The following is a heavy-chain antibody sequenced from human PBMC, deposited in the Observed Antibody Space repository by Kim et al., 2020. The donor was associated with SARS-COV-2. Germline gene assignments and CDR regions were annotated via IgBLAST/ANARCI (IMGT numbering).Heavy chain of an antibody. J-gene: IGHJ4*02. V-gene: IGHV3-7*04. CDR3: ARFVYSNYADY. Sequence: YCVDFVKGRFPISRDNAKNSLYLQMNSLRAEDTAVYYCARFVYSNYADYWGQGTLVTVSS. D-gene: IGHD4-4*01.